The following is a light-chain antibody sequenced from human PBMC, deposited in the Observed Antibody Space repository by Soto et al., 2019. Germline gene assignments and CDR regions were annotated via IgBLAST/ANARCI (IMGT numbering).Light chain of an antibody. CDR1: QTVNSKY. CDR3: QQYGSSPLT. Sequence: EIVLTQSPGTLSLSPGERATLSCRASQTVNSKYLAWYQQKPGQAPRLLIYGASSRATGIPDRFSGSGSETDFTLTNSRLQPGDFAVYSCQQYGSSPLTFGGGTKVEIK. V-gene: IGKV3-20*01. J-gene: IGKJ4*01. CDR2: GAS.